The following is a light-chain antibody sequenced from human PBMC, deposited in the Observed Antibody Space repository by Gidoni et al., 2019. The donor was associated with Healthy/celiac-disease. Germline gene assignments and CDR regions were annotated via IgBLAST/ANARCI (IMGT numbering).Light chain of an antibody. Sequence: DIQMTQSPSTLSASVGDRVTITCRASQTISSWLAWYQQKPGNAPKLLIFDASSLESGVPSNFSGSGSGTEFTLTISSLQPDDFATYYCQQYNSYPWTFGQGTNVEI. J-gene: IGKJ1*01. V-gene: IGKV1-5*01. CDR1: QTISSW. CDR3: QQYNSYPWT. CDR2: DAS.